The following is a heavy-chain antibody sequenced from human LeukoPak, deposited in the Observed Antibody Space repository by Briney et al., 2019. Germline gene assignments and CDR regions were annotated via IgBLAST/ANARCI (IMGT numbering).Heavy chain of an antibody. Sequence: GGSLRLSCAASGFTFSDFAMIWVRQPPGKGLEWVSSTFQGGGEIHYADSVRGRFTISRDNAKNSPYLQMNSLRAEDTAVYYCATYGSGSYGGDYWGQGTLVTVSS. CDR3: ATYGSGSYGGDY. V-gene: IGHV3-21*01. CDR1: GFTFSDFA. J-gene: IGHJ4*02. D-gene: IGHD3-10*01. CDR2: TFQGGGEI.